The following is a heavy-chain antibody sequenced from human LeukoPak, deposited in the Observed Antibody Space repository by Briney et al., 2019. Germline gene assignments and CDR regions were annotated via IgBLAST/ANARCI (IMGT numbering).Heavy chain of an antibody. CDR2: IYVTTGGS. Sequence: GGALRLSRVASGLTFSTYSMRWVRQAPGKGLAWVSTIYVTTGGSYYADSVKGRFTISRDNFQNTLFLQLNSLRVDDTAVYYCAKVNYYHPYFWGQGTLVTVSS. CDR3: AKVNYYHPYF. D-gene: IGHD3-22*01. CDR1: GLTFSTYS. J-gene: IGHJ4*02. V-gene: IGHV3-23*01.